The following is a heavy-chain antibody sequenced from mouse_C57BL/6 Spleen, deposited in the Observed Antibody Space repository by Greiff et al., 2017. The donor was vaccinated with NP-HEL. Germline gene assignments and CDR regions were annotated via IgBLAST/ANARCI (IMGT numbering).Heavy chain of an antibody. D-gene: IGHD1-1*01. CDR3: AQAGVVAPYDYAMDY. V-gene: IGHV1-64*01. CDR1: GYTFTSYW. J-gene: IGHJ4*01. CDR2: IHPNSGST. Sequence: QVQLKQPGAELVKPGASVKLSCKASGYTFTSYWMHWVKQRPGHGLAWIGMIHPNSGSTNYNEKFKSKATLTVDKSSSTAYMQLSSLTSEDSAVYYCAQAGVVAPYDYAMDYWGQGTSVTVSS.